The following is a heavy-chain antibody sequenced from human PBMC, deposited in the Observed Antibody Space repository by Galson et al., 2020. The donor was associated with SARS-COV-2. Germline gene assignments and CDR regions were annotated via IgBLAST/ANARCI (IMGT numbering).Heavy chain of an antibody. CDR3: AKDFLVGNWNYVSRDLGMDV. CDR1: GFTFSSFA. D-gene: IGHD1-7*01. J-gene: IGHJ6*02. CDR2: LSGSGDST. Sequence: ESLKISCAASGFTFSSFAMSWVRQAPGKGLEWVSGLSGSGDSTYYADSVKGRFTISRDNSKRTLYLQMNSLRAEDTAVYYCAKDFLVGNWNYVSRDLGMDVWGQGTTVTVSS. V-gene: IGHV3-23*01.